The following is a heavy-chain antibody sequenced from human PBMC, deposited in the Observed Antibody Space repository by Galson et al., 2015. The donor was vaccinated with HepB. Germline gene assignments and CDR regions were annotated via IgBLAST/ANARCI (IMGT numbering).Heavy chain of an antibody. J-gene: IGHJ4*02. Sequence: CAISGDSVSSNSAAWNWIRQSPSRGLEWLGRTYYRSKFYDDYAASVKGQITINPDTSKNQFSLQLSSVTPEDTAVYYCARGTGDYSSGWFRTGPFDYWGQGTLVTVSS. D-gene: IGHD6-19*01. CDR2: TYYRSKFYD. CDR1: GDSVSSNSAA. V-gene: IGHV6-1*01. CDR3: ARGTGDYSSGWFRTGPFDY.